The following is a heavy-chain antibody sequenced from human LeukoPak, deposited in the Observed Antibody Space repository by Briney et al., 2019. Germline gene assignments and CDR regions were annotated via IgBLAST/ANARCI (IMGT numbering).Heavy chain of an antibody. J-gene: IGHJ6*02. CDR3: ARDKSGLVMRGMDV. Sequence: PGGSLRLSCAASAFSLNAYNMNWVRQAPGKGLEWVSSISYTGTYIYYADSVKGRFTISRDNSKNTLYLQMNSLRAEDTAVYYCARDKSGLVMRGMDVWGQGTTVTVSS. D-gene: IGHD3/OR15-3a*01. CDR2: ISYTGTYI. V-gene: IGHV3-21*01. CDR1: AFSLNAYN.